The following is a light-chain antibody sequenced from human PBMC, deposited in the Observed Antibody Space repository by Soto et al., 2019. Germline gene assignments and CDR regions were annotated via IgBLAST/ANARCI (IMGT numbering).Light chain of an antibody. CDR3: QQYDNLP. Sequence: DIQMTQSPSSLSASVGDRVTITCQASQDISNYLNWYQQKPGKAPKLLIYDASNLETGVTSRFSGSGSGTDFTFTISSLQPEDIATYYCQQYDNLPFGGGIKVEIK. J-gene: IGKJ4*01. V-gene: IGKV1-33*01. CDR1: QDISNY. CDR2: DAS.